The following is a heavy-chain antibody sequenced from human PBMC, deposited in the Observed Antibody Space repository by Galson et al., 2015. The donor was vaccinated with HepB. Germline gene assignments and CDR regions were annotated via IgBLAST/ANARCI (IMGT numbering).Heavy chain of an antibody. J-gene: IGHJ6*02. CDR2: IGTAGDT. Sequence: SLRLSCAASGFTFSSYDMHWVRQATGKGLEWVSAIGTAGDTYYPGSVKGRFTISRENAKNSSYLQMNSLRAGDTAAYYCARARPSNHLWSYYGMDVWGQGTTVTVSS. D-gene: IGHD3-10*01. V-gene: IGHV3-13*01. CDR3: ARARPSNHLWSYYGMDV. CDR1: GFTFSSYD.